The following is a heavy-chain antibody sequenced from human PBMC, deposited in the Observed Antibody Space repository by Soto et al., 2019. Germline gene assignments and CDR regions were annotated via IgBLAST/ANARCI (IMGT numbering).Heavy chain of an antibody. CDR2: IIPIFGTA. D-gene: IGHD6-6*01. J-gene: IGHJ6*02. CDR3: ARSSSSPPRRSDYYYGMDV. V-gene: IGHV1-69*06. CDR1: GGTFSSYA. Sequence: QVQLVQSGAEVKKPGSSVKVSCKASGGTFSSYAISWVRQAPGQGLEWMGGIIPIFGTANYAQKFQGRVTITADKSTSTAYMELSSLRSEDTAVYYCARSSSSPPRRSDYYYGMDVWGQGTTVTVSS.